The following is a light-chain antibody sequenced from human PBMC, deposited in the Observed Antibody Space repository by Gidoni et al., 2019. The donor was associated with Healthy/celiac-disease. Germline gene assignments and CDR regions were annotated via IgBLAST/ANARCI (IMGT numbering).Light chain of an antibody. V-gene: IGKV1-33*01. CDR1: QDISNY. Sequence: DIQMNQSPSSLSASVGDRVTITCQASQDISNYLNWYQQKPGKATKLLIYDASNLETGVPSRFSGSVSGTDFTFTISSLQPEDIATYYCQQYDNLPPYTFGQGTKLEIK. CDR2: DAS. CDR3: QQYDNLPPYT. J-gene: IGKJ2*01.